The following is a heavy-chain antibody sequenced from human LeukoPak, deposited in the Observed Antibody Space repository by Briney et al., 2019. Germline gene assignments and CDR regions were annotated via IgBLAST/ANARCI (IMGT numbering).Heavy chain of an antibody. CDR3: ARDWPGINY. V-gene: IGHV3-7*01. Sequence: PGGSLRLSCAASGFTFSAYWMNWVRQAPGKGLEWVANINHDGSEKYYVDSVKGRFTISRDNAKNSLYLQMNSLRAEDTAVYYCARDWPGINYWGQGTLVTVSS. CDR2: INHDGSEK. CDR1: GFTFSAYW. J-gene: IGHJ4*02. D-gene: IGHD2/OR15-2a*01.